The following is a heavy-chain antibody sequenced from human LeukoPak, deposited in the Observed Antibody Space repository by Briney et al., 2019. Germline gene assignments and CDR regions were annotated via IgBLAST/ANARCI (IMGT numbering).Heavy chain of an antibody. CDR3: ARRDTAMVRGVDY. CDR1: EYSFTTYW. V-gene: IGHV5-51*01. CDR2: ISPGDFDT. D-gene: IGHD5-18*01. J-gene: IGHJ4*02. Sequence: GESLKISCKGSEYSFTTYWIGWVRQMPGKGLEWMGIISPGDFDTRYSPSFQGQVTISADKSISTAYLQWSSLKASDTAMYYCARRDTAMVRGVDYWGQGTLVTVSS.